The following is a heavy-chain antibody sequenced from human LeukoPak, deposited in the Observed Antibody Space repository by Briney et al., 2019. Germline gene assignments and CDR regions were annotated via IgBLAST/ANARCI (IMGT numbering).Heavy chain of an antibody. V-gene: IGHV3-48*01. CDR2: IGGGGDTI. Sequence: GGSLRLSCAASRFTFSSYWMSWVRQTPGKGLEWVAYIGGGGDTINYAESVKGRFTVSRDNGKNSVFLQMNNLRAEDTAVYFCSRERYYGSGRASGMDVWGQGTTVTVSS. CDR1: RFTFSSYW. J-gene: IGHJ6*02. CDR3: SRERYYGSGRASGMDV. D-gene: IGHD3-10*01.